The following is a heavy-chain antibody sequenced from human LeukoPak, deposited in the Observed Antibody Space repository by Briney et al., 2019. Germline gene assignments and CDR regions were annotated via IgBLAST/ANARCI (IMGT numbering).Heavy chain of an antibody. CDR1: GGSVTSYY. CDR3: ARGDIHSGSRYDY. D-gene: IGHD3-10*01. J-gene: IGHJ4*02. V-gene: IGHV4-59*02. CDR2: IYYSGST. Sequence: SETLSLTCTVSGGSVTSYYWSWIRQPPGRGLEWIGYIYYSGSTNYNPSLKSRVTISVDTSKNQFSLKLSSVTAADTAVYYCARGDIHSGSRYDYWGQGTLLTVSS.